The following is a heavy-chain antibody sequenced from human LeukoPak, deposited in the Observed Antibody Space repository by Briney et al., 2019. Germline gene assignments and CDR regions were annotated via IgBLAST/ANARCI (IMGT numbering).Heavy chain of an antibody. CDR2: IYYSGST. Sequence: KASETLSLTCTVSGGSISSYYWSWIRQPPGKGLEWIGYIYYSGSTNYNPSLKSRVTISVDTSKNQFSLKLSSVTAADTGVYYCAREGYSSSVWFDPWGQGTLVTVSS. CDR1: GGSISSYY. D-gene: IGHD6-13*01. CDR3: AREGYSSSVWFDP. V-gene: IGHV4-59*01. J-gene: IGHJ5*02.